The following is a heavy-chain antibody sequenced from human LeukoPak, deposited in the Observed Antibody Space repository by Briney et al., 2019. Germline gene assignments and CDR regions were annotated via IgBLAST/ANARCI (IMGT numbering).Heavy chain of an antibody. CDR3: ARGCSDGICYTNAFDF. CDR1: GGSISSYY. Sequence: SETLSLTCTVSGGSISSYYWSWIRRPAGKGLEWIGRIYTSGSTNYNPSLKSRVTMSLDTSQNEFSLKLSSVTAADTAVYYCARGCSDGICYTNAFDFWGQGTLVIVSS. D-gene: IGHD2-8*01. CDR2: IYTSGST. J-gene: IGHJ3*01. V-gene: IGHV4-4*07.